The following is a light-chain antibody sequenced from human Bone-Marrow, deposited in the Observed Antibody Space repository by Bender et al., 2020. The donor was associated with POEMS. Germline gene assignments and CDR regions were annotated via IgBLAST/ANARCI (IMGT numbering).Light chain of an antibody. Sequence: QSVLTQPPSASATPGQRVTISCSGSTSNIGSNYVYWYQQLPGAAPRLLIYRNDQRPSGVPDRVSGSRSGTSANLAISGLRSDDEGDYYCAAWDDTLNGHYVFGSGTMVTVL. CDR1: TSNIGSNY. CDR3: AAWDDTLNGHYV. CDR2: RND. V-gene: IGLV1-47*01. J-gene: IGLJ1*01.